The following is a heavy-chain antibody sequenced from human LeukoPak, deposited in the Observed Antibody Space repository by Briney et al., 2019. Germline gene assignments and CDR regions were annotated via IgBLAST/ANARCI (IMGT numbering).Heavy chain of an antibody. CDR1: GGSFSGYY. D-gene: IGHD6-6*01. V-gene: IGHV4-34*01. CDR2: INHSGST. Sequence: SETLSLTCAVYGGSFSGYYWSWIRQPPGKGLEWIGEINHSGSTNYNPSLKSRVTISVDTSKNQFSLKLSSVTAADTAVYYCARGRAYSSSSRFDYWGQGTLVTVSS. J-gene: IGHJ4*02. CDR3: ARGRAYSSSSRFDY.